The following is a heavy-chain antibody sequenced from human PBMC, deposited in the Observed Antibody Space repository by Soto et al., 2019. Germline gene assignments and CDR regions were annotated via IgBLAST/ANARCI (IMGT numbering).Heavy chain of an antibody. Sequence: EVQLLESGGGLVQPGGSLRLSCAASGFTFSSYAMSWVRQAPGKGLEWVSAISGSGGSTYYADSVKGRFTISRDNSKNTLYLQMNSLRAEDTAVYYCAKNNNYYDSSGYHLNFDYWGQGTLVTVSS. CDR3: AKNNNYYDSSGYHLNFDY. CDR2: ISGSGGST. V-gene: IGHV3-23*01. CDR1: GFTFSSYA. D-gene: IGHD3-22*01. J-gene: IGHJ4*02.